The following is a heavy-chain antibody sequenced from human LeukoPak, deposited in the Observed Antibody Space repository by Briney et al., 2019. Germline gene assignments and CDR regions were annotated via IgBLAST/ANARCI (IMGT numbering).Heavy chain of an antibody. Sequence: GGSLRLSCAASEFTFSSYEMNWVRQAPGKGLEWVSYISSSGSTIYYADSVKGRFTISRDNAKNSLYLQMNSLRAEDTAVYYCARDPYYGDYVVWGQGTLVTVSS. CDR1: EFTFSSYE. J-gene: IGHJ4*02. CDR2: ISSSGSTI. D-gene: IGHD4-17*01. CDR3: ARDPYYGDYVV. V-gene: IGHV3-48*03.